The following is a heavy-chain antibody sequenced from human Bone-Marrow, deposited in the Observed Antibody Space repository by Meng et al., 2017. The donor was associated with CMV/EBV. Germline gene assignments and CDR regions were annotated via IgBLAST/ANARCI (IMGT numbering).Heavy chain of an antibody. D-gene: IGHD3-16*01. CDR2: FYYSGST. CDR1: GGSISDYY. Sequence: GSLRLSCTVSGGSISDYYWNWFRQPPGKGLEWIGYFYYSGSTSYNISLRSRVTISLLTSKSQFSLRLTSVTAADTAVYYCTRGDYPPGWLDPWGQGILVTVSS. V-gene: IGHV4-59*01. CDR3: TRGDYPPGWLDP. J-gene: IGHJ5*02.